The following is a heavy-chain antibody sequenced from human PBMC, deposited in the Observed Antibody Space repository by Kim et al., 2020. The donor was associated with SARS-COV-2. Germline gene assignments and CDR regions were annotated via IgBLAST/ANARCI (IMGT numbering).Heavy chain of an antibody. CDR1: GYTFTSHA. CDR2: ISAGNGNT. CDR3: ARERGRGVATTPDY. J-gene: IGHJ4*02. Sequence: ASVKVSCKASGYTFTSHAIHWVRQAPGQRLEWMGWISAGNGNTKYSQKFQGRVTITRDTSASTAYMELSSLRSEDTAVYYCARERGRGVATTPDYWGQGTLVPVSS. V-gene: IGHV1-3*01. D-gene: IGHD5-12*01.